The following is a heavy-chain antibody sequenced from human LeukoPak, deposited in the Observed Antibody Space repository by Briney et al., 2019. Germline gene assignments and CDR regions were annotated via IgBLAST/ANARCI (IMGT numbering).Heavy chain of an antibody. J-gene: IGHJ4*02. CDR3: AREVDYYGSGSYFPGFDY. CDR2: ISGSGGST. V-gene: IGHV3-23*01. CDR1: GFTFSSYA. Sequence: PGGSLRLSCAASGFTFSSYAMSGVRQAPGKGLEGVSAISGSGGSTYYADSVKGRFTISRDNSKNTLYLQMTSLRAEDTAVYYCAREVDYYGSGSYFPGFDYWGQGTLVTVSS. D-gene: IGHD3-10*01.